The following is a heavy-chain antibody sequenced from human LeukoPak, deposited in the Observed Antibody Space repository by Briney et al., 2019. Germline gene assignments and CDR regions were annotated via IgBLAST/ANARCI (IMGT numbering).Heavy chain of an antibody. CDR2: IYYSGST. V-gene: IGHV4-59*08. Sequence: SETLSLTCTVSGGSISTYYWSWIRQPPGKGLEWIGYIYYSGSTNSNPSLKSRVTISVDTSKNQFSLKLSSVTAADTAVYYCARLDYYDSSGHIDYWGQGTLVTVSS. CDR3: ARLDYYDSSGHIDY. D-gene: IGHD3-22*01. J-gene: IGHJ4*02. CDR1: GGSISTYY.